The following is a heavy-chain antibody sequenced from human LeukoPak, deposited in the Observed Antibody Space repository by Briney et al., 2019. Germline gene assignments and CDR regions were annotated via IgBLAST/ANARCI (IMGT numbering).Heavy chain of an antibody. CDR3: ARGSEHFDLRGGPHYYYYYMDV. D-gene: IGHD3-3*02. V-gene: IGHV3-7*03. J-gene: IGHJ6*03. CDR2: IKEDGSEK. Sequence: GGSLRLSCAASGFTFSSYWMSWVRQAPGKGLEWVANIKEDGSEKNYVDSVKGRLTISRDNAKNSLYLQMNSLRSDDTAVYYCARGSEHFDLRGGPHYYYYYMDVWGKGTTVTVSS. CDR1: GFTFSSYW.